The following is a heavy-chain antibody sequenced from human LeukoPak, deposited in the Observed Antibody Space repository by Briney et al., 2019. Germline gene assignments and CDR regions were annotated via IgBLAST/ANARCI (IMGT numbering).Heavy chain of an antibody. V-gene: IGHV3-72*01. CDR3: ARVLGYSGYDLAY. CDR2: TRNKANSYTT. J-gene: IGHJ4*02. Sequence: GGSLRLSCAASGFTFSDHYMDWVRQAPGKGLEWVGRTRNKANSYTTEYAASVKGRFTISRDDSKNSLHLQMNSLKTEDTAVYYCARVLGYSGYDLAYWGQGTLVTVSS. D-gene: IGHD5-12*01. CDR1: GFTFSDHY.